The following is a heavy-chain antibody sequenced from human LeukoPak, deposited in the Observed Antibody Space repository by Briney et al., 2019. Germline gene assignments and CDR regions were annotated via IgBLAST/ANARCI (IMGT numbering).Heavy chain of an antibody. CDR1: GFTFSSYA. CDR2: ISGSGGST. D-gene: IGHD1-1*01. CDR3: AKVVSSGTTLDY. V-gene: IGHV3-23*01. Sequence: GGSLRLSCAASGFTFSSYAMSWVRQAPGKELEWVSAISGSGGSTYYADSVKGRFTISRDNSKNTLYLQMNSLRAEDTAVYYCAKVVSSGTTLDYWGQGTLVTVSS. J-gene: IGHJ4*02.